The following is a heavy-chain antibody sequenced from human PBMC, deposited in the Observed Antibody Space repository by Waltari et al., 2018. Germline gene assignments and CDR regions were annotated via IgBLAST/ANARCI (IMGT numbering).Heavy chain of an antibody. CDR1: GFTFSSYA. CDR3: AKCGSSGWYGRIDY. V-gene: IGHV3-23*01. CDR2: ISGSGDST. J-gene: IGHJ4*02. Sequence: EVQVLESGGGLVQPGGSLRLSCAASGFTFSSYAMSWVRQAPGKGLEWVSVISGSGDSTHYADSVKGRFTISRDNSKNTLYLQMNSLRAEDTAVYYCAKCGSSGWYGRIDYWGQGTLVTVSS. D-gene: IGHD6-19*01.